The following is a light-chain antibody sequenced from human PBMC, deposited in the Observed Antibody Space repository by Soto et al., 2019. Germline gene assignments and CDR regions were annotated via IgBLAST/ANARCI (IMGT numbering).Light chain of an antibody. CDR3: QYYNDYCWT. CDR1: QSISSW. J-gene: IGKJ1*01. V-gene: IGKV1-5*03. Sequence: DIQLTQSPSTLSASVGDRVTITCRASQSISSWLAWYQQKPGKAPNLLIYKTSNLESGVPSRFSGSGSGTEFTLTISSLQPDDFATYYCQYYNDYCWTFGQGXXV. CDR2: KTS.